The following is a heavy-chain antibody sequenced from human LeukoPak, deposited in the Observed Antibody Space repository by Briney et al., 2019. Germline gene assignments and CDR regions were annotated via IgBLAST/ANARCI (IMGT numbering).Heavy chain of an antibody. CDR3: ARISTTMIRGVTNWFDP. V-gene: IGHV3-20*04. D-gene: IGHD3-10*01. Sequence: GGSLRLSCAASGFIFDDYGTTWVRQAPGKGLEWVSGINRNGGSTGYGDSVKGRFTISRDNVKNSLYLQMNSLRAEDTALYFCARISTTMIRGVTNWFDPWGQGTLVTVSS. CDR1: GFIFDDYG. J-gene: IGHJ5*02. CDR2: INRNGGST.